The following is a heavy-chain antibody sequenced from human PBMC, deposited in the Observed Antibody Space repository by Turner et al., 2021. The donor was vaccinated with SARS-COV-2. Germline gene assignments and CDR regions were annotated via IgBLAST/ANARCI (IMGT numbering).Heavy chain of an antibody. CDR3: ARDGGDPPRYFQH. J-gene: IGHJ1*01. D-gene: IGHD2-21*02. CDR1: GGSISSGSYY. V-gene: IGHV4-39*02. CDR2: IYYSGST. Sequence: QLQLQESGPGLVKPSETLSLTCTVSGGSISSGSYYWGWIRQPPGKGLEWIGSIYYSGSTYDNPSLKSRVTISVDTSKNQFSLKLSSVTAADTAVYYCARDGGDPPRYFQHWGQGTLVTVSS.